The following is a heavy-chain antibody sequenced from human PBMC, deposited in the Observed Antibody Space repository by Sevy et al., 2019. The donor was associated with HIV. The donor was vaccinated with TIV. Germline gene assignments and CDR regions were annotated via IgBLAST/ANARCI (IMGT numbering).Heavy chain of an antibody. CDR3: ARFARGTGGYYYYYGMDV. D-gene: IGHD7-27*01. CDR2: ISAYNGNT. J-gene: IGHJ6*02. Sequence: GASVKVSCKASGYTFTSYGISWVRQAPGQGLEWMGWISAYNGNTNYAQKLQGRVTMTTDTSTSTAYMELRSLRSDDTAVYYCARFARGTGGYYYYYGMDVWGQGTTVTVSS. CDR1: GYTFTSYG. V-gene: IGHV1-18*01.